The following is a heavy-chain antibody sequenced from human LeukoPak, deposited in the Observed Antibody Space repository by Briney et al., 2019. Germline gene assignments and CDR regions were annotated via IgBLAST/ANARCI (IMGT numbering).Heavy chain of an antibody. J-gene: IGHJ4*02. D-gene: IGHD6-19*01. Sequence: SQTLSLTCTVSGGSISSGSYYWSWIRQPAGKGLEWIGRIYTSGSSNYNPCLKSRVTISVDTPKNQFSLKLSSVTAADTAVYYCARVVGSGWKFDYWGQGTLVTVSS. CDR2: IYTSGSS. CDR3: ARVVGSGWKFDY. CDR1: GGSISSGSYY. V-gene: IGHV4-61*02.